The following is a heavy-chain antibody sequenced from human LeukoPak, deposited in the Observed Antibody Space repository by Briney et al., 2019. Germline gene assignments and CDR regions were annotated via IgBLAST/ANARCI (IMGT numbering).Heavy chain of an antibody. CDR1: GFTFSSYA. Sequence: GGSLILSCAASGFTFSSYAMSWVRQAPGKGLEWVSGISGSGGSTFYADSVKGRFTISRDNSKNTLYLQVNSLRAEDTAVYYCAKDHYDILTGYYPPKNWGQGTPVTVSS. D-gene: IGHD3-9*01. J-gene: IGHJ4*02. V-gene: IGHV3-23*01. CDR3: AKDHYDILTGYYPPKN. CDR2: ISGSGGST.